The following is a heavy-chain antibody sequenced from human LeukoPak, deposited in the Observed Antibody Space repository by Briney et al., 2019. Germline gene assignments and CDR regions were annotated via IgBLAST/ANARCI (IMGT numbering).Heavy chain of an antibody. D-gene: IGHD3-22*01. CDR1: GFTFSDYI. J-gene: IGHJ3*02. CDR3: SRDGAAGDDSAFDI. V-gene: IGHV3-72*01. Sequence: TGGSLRLSCTGSGFTFSDYILDWVRQAPGKGLEWLGRIRRGTNGYTTEYAASVEGRFTISRDDSKNSLYLHMNSLKIEDTAMYHCSRDGAAGDDSAFDIWGQGTMVTVSS. CDR2: IRRGTNGYTT.